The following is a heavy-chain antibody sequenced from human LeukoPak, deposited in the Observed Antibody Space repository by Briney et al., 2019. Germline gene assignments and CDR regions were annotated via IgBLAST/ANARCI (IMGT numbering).Heavy chain of an antibody. Sequence: GESLKISCKGSGYSFTTCWIGWVRQMPGKGLEWVGIIYPGDSETRYSPSFQGQVTISADKSITTAYLQWSSLKASDTAMYYCARRQGCSSTSCPPDSWGQGTLVTVSS. CDR2: IYPGDSET. D-gene: IGHD2-2*01. CDR3: ARRQGCSSTSCPPDS. J-gene: IGHJ4*02. V-gene: IGHV5-51*01. CDR1: GYSFTTCW.